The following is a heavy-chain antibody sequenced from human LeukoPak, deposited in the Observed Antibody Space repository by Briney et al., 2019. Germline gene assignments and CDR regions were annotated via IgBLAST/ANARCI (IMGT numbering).Heavy chain of an antibody. CDR2: ISSSSSTI. Sequence: GGSLRLSCAASGFTFSSYNMNWDRQAPGKGLEWVSYISSSSSTIYYADSVKGRFTISRDNAKNSLYLQMNSLRDEDTAVYYCARDRNNYHYYTMDVWGQGTTVTVSS. V-gene: IGHV3-48*02. CDR1: GFTFSSYN. CDR3: ARDRNNYHYYTMDV. J-gene: IGHJ6*02.